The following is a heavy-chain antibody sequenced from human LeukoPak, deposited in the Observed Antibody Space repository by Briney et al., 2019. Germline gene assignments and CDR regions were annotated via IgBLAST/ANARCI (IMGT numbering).Heavy chain of an antibody. D-gene: IGHD4-23*01. CDR1: GGSISNSNW. V-gene: IGHV4-4*02. CDR2: IYHSGT. CDR3: LYGGNSGDWVY. Sequence: SETLSHTCAVSGGSISNSNWWSGVRQPPGKGLEWIGEIYHSGTNYNPSLKSRVTISIDKSKNQFSLNLSSVTAADTAVYFCLYGGNSGDWVYWGQGTLLTVSS. J-gene: IGHJ4*02.